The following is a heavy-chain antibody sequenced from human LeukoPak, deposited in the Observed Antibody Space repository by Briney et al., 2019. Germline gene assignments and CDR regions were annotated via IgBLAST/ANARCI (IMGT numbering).Heavy chain of an antibody. V-gene: IGHV4-59*08. CDR1: GGSISSYY. CDR2: IYYSGST. Sequence: SETLSLTCTVSGGSISSYYWSWIRQPPGKGLEWIGYIYYSGSTYYNPSLKSRVTVSVDTSKNQFSLKLSSVTAADTAVYYCARGEGDYGDNGFDYWGQGTLVTVSS. J-gene: IGHJ4*02. CDR3: ARGEGDYGDNGFDY. D-gene: IGHD4-17*01.